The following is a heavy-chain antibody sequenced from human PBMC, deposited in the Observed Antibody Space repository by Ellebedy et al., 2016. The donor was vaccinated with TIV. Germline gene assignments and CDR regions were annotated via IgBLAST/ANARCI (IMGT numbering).Heavy chain of an antibody. Sequence: GGSLRLSCAVSGFTVSSNYMSWVRQAPGKGLEWVSIIYDSGSTFYSDSVKGRFTISRDNSKNTLYLQMNSLRAEDTAVYYCAGDSRGKTAAGTSLHYWGQGTLVTVSS. CDR3: AGDSRGKTAAGTSLHY. D-gene: IGHD6-13*01. CDR1: GFTVSSNY. CDR2: IYDSGST. V-gene: IGHV3-53*01. J-gene: IGHJ4*02.